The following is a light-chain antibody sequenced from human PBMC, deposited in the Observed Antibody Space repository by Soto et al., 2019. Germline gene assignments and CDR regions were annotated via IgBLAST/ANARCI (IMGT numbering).Light chain of an antibody. CDR3: AAWDDSLNAVV. J-gene: IGLJ2*01. CDR1: SSNIGRNT. V-gene: IGLV1-44*01. Sequence: QSVLIQPPSASGTPGQRVTISCSGSSSNIGRNTVSWYKHLPGTAPKLLIYSNDHRPSGVPDRFSGSKSGTSASLAISGLQSEDETDYFCAAWDDSLNAVVFGGGTKVTVL. CDR2: SND.